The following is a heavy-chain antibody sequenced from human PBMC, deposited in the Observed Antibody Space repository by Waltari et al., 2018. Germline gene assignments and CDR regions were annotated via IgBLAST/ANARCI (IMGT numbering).Heavy chain of an antibody. D-gene: IGHD7-27*01. Sequence: EVQLVQSGAEVRKPGESLKISCKASGYTFTNFSIAWVRQMPGKGLEWMGIVYPGDGETRYSTSFQGQVTISADKSINTAYLQWNSLKTSDTAIYYCARDHLSLTAYYFDYWGQGTLVTVSS. V-gene: IGHV5-51*01. J-gene: IGHJ4*02. CDR3: ARDHLSLTAYYFDY. CDR2: VYPGDGET. CDR1: GYTFTNFS.